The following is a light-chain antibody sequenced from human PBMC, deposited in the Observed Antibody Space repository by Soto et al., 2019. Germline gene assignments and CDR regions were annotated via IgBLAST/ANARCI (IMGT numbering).Light chain of an antibody. J-gene: IGLJ1*01. CDR2: LNSDGSH. V-gene: IGLV4-69*01. CDR3: QTWGTGTPYV. Sequence: QPVLTQSPSASASLGASVKLTCTLSSGHSSYAIAWHQQQPEKGPRYLMKLNSDGSHSKGDGIPDRFSGSSSGAERYLPISSLQSEDEADYYCQTWGTGTPYVFGTGTKLTVL. CDR1: SGHSSYA.